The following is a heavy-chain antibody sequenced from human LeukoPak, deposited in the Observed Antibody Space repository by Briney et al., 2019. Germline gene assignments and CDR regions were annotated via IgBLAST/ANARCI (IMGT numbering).Heavy chain of an antibody. CDR2: IYSGGST. V-gene: IGHV3-53*01. J-gene: IGHJ5*02. D-gene: IGHD2-2*01. Sequence: GGSLRLSCAASGFTVSSNYMSWVRQAPGKGLEGVSVIYSGGSTYYADSVKGRFTISRDNSKNTLYLQMNSLRAEDTAVYYCARDHRGPAATHNWFDPWGQGTLVTVSS. CDR1: GFTVSSNY. CDR3: ARDHRGPAATHNWFDP.